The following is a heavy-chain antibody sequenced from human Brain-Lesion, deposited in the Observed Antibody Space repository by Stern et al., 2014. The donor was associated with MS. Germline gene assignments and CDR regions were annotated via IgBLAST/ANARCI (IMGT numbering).Heavy chain of an antibody. CDR1: GGSVSSTSYA. J-gene: IGHJ5*02. CDR2: IYYSGNT. D-gene: IGHD2-15*01. CDR3: AGEEDIRYCSGGSCTGNWFDP. Sequence: VQLVESGPGLVKPSETLSLTCTVAGGSVSSTSYAWAWIRQPPGKGLEWIGTIYYSGNTSYIPSLKCTLTISLDSSKNLFSLQLRSVTAADTAVYYCAGEEDIRYCSGGSCTGNWFDPWGQGTLVTVSS. V-gene: IGHV4-39*02.